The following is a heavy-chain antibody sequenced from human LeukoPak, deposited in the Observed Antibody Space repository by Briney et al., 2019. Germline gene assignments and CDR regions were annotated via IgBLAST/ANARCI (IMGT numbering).Heavy chain of an antibody. V-gene: IGHV4-61*02. Sequence: SETLSLTCTVSGGSISSGSYYWSWIRQPPGKGLEWIGRIYTSGSTNYNPSLKSRVTISVDTSKNQFSLKLSSVTAADTAVYYCASYEANADAFDIWGQGTMVTVSS. CDR1: GGSISSGSYY. D-gene: IGHD3-22*01. CDR3: ASYEANADAFDI. J-gene: IGHJ3*02. CDR2: IYTSGST.